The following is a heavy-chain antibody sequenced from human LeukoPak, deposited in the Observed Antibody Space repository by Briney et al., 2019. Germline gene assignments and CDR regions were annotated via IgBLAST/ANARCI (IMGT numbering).Heavy chain of an antibody. D-gene: IGHD6-13*01. CDR1: GFTFSSYA. J-gene: IGHJ4*02. V-gene: IGHV3-23*01. Sequence: PGGSLRLSCAASGFTFSSYAMIWVRQAPGKGLDWVSGISGSGGTTYYADSVKGRFTISRDNSKNMLYLQMNSLRAEEKALYYCAKVAAAGTHLDYWGQGTLVTVSS. CDR3: AKVAAAGTHLDY. CDR2: ISGSGGTT.